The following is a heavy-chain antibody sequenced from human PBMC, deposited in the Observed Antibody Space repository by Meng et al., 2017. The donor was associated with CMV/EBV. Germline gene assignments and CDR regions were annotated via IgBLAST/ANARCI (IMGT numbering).Heavy chain of an antibody. CDR2: MYPRDSDI. Sequence: GGSPRLSCKGSGYSFTSYWIGWVRQTPEKGLEWMGIMYPRDSDIRYSPSFQGQVTISADKSISTAYLQWSTLKASDTAIYYCARPTVVGGRPRTFDYWGQGTLVTVSS. D-gene: IGHD3-16*01. CDR1: GYSFTSYW. J-gene: IGHJ4*02. V-gene: IGHV5-51*01. CDR3: ARPTVVGGRPRTFDY.